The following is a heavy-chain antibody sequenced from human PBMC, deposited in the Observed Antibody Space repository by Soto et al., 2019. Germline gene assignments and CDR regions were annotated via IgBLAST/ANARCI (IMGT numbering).Heavy chain of an antibody. D-gene: IGHD2-2*01. CDR3: ARPSIVVVPAATSGYYYGMDV. Sequence: RASVKVSCKASGYTFTSYGISWVRQAPGQGLEWMGWISAYNGNTNYAQKLQGRVTMTTDTSTSTAYMELRSLRSDDTAVYYCARPSIVVVPAATSGYYYGMDVWGQGTTVTVSS. CDR2: ISAYNGNT. V-gene: IGHV1-18*04. J-gene: IGHJ6*02. CDR1: GYTFTSYG.